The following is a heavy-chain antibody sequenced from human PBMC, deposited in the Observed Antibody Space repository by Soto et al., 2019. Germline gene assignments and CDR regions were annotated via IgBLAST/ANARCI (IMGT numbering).Heavy chain of an antibody. Sequence: PGGSLRLSCAASGFTFSSYAMSWVRQAPGKGLEWVSAISGSGGSTYYADSVKGRFTISRDNSKNTLYLQMNSLRAEDTAVYYCAKDTLTSLYYDSSGSVDYWGQGTLVTVSS. D-gene: IGHD3-22*01. CDR2: ISGSGGST. CDR1: GFTFSSYA. CDR3: AKDTLTSLYYDSSGSVDY. J-gene: IGHJ4*02. V-gene: IGHV3-23*01.